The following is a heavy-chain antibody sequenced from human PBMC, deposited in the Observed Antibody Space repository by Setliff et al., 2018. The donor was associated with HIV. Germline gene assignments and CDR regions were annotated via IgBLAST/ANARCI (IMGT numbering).Heavy chain of an antibody. J-gene: IGHJ4*02. D-gene: IGHD6-19*01. V-gene: IGHV3-21*01. Sequence: PGGSLRLSCAASGFTFSSYSMNWVRQAPGKGLEWVSSISSSSSYIYYADSVKGRFTISRDNAKNSLFLQMNSLRAEDTAVFYCARDGVPGTAVAGTNLFWGQGTLVTVSS. CDR1: GFTFSSYS. CDR3: ARDGVPGTAVAGTNLF. CDR2: ISSSSSYI.